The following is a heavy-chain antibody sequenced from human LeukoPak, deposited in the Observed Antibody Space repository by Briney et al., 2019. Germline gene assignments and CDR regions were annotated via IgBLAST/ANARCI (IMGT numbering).Heavy chain of an antibody. V-gene: IGHV4-59*11. CDR1: GGSISSHY. D-gene: IGHD3-22*01. Sequence: SETLSLTCTVSGGSISSHYWSWIRQPPGKGLEWIGYIYYSGSTNYNPSLKSRVTISVDTSKNQFSLKLSSVTAADTAAYYCARDLTHYYDSSGYAWFDPWGQGTLVTVSS. J-gene: IGHJ5*02. CDR2: IYYSGST. CDR3: ARDLTHYYDSSGYAWFDP.